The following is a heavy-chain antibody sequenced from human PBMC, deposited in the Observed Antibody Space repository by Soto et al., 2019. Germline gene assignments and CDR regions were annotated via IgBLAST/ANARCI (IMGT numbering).Heavy chain of an antibody. D-gene: IGHD6-6*01. Sequence: QVQLVESGGGVVQPGRSLRLSCAASGFTFRSYGMHWVRQAPGKGLEWVAVIWYDGGNKHYADSVKGRFTISRDNSKNPLYLHMKSLRAEDTAVYSCARVTYSGWAAPFRYYGMDVWGQGTTVTVSS. CDR2: IWYDGGNK. CDR1: GFTFRSYG. V-gene: IGHV3-33*01. CDR3: ARVTYSGWAAPFRYYGMDV. J-gene: IGHJ6*02.